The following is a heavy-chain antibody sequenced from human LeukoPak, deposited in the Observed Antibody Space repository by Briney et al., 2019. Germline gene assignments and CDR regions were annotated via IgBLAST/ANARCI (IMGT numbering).Heavy chain of an antibody. Sequence: GASVKVSCKASGYTFTSYYMHWVRQAPGQGLEWMGIINPSGGSTSYAQKFQGRVTMTRDTSTSTVHMELSSLRSEDTAVYYCARGAPGCSVGSCLGGIWGQGTLVTVSS. J-gene: IGHJ4*02. CDR3: ARGAPGCSVGSCLGGI. D-gene: IGHD2-15*01. V-gene: IGHV1-46*01. CDR1: GYTFTSYY. CDR2: INPSGGST.